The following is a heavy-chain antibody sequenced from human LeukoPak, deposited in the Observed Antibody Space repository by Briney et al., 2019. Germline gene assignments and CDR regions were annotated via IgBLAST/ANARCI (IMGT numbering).Heavy chain of an antibody. CDR1: GYTFTSYG. J-gene: IGHJ4*02. V-gene: IGHV1-18*01. CDR2: ISAYNGNT. Sequence: ASVKVSCKASGYTFTSYGISWVRQAPGQGLEWMGWISAYNGNTNYAQKLQGRVTMTTDTSTSTAYMELRSLRSDDTAVYYCARGAELRYFDWLFQYYFDYWGQGTLVTVSS. D-gene: IGHD3-9*01. CDR3: ARGAELRYFDWLFQYYFDY.